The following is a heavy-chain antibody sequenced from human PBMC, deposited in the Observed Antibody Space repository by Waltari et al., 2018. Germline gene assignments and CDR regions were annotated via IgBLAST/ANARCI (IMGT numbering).Heavy chain of an antibody. J-gene: IGHJ6*03. CDR1: GASFTNRNSY. Sequence: QLQLQESGPGLVKPSETLSLTCSVSGASFTNRNSYWPWIRQPPGKGLEGIGSIYYRGITYSSPSLKSRVTISLDTSKNQLSLKVSSVTVADTAIYFCARNMESPYNAPYYFYYMDVWGKGTTVTVSS. V-gene: IGHV4-39*01. CDR2: IYYRGIT. CDR3: ARNMESPYNAPYYFYYMDV. D-gene: IGHD3-10*01.